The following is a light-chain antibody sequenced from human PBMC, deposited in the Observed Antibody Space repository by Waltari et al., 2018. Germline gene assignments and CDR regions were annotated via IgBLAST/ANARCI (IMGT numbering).Light chain of an antibody. CDR3: SSYTTSSTVYV. CDR1: SSHVGTYAY. V-gene: IGLV2-14*03. J-gene: IGLJ1*01. Sequence: QSALTQPASLSGSPGQSITIPCTGTSSHVGTYAYVPCYQQHPGKAPKLMIYDVTKRPSGIANRFSGSKSGNTASLTISGLQAEDEADYYCSSYTTSSTVYVFGTGTKVTVL. CDR2: DVT.